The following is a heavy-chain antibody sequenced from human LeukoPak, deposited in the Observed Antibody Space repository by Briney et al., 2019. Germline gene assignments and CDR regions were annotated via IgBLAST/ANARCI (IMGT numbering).Heavy chain of an antibody. D-gene: IGHD3-22*01. CDR2: IYYSGST. Sequence: SETLSLTCTVSGGSISSNSYYWGWIRQPPGKGLEWIGSIYYSGSTYYNPSLKSRVTISVDTSKNQFSLKLSSVTAADTAVYYCAGLVITTSRHFDYWGQGTLVTVSS. CDR1: GGSISSNSYY. V-gene: IGHV4-39*01. CDR3: AGLVITTSRHFDY. J-gene: IGHJ4*02.